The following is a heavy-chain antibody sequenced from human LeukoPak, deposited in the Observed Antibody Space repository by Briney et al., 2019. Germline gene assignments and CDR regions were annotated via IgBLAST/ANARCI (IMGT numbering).Heavy chain of an antibody. CDR3: ARVPPIGYCSGGSCKNFDY. J-gene: IGHJ4*02. CDR2: IRAYNGNT. D-gene: IGHD2-15*01. Sequence: ASVKVSRKASGYTFTSYGISWVRQAPGQGLEWMGWIRAYNGNTNYAQKLQGRVTMTTDTSTSTAYMELRSLRSDDTAVYYCARVPPIGYCSGGSCKNFDYWGQGTLVTVSS. CDR1: GYTFTSYG. V-gene: IGHV1-18*01.